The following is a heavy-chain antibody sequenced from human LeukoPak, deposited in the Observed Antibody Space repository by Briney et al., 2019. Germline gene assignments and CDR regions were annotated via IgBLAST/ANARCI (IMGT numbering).Heavy chain of an antibody. CDR2: IKQDGSEK. D-gene: IGHD6-19*01. Sequence: QPGGSLRLSCAASGFTFSSYWMSWVRQAPGKGLEWVANIKQDGSEKYYVDSVKGRFTISRDNAKNSLYLQMNSLRAEDTAVYFCARHIAVADADLWGQGTLVTVSS. V-gene: IGHV3-7*01. CDR1: GFTFSSYW. CDR3: ARHIAVADADL. J-gene: IGHJ4*02.